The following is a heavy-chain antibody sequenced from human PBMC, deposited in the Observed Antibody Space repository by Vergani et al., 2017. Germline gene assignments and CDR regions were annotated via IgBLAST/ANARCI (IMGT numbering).Heavy chain of an antibody. D-gene: IGHD3-9*01. CDR1: GGSFNTYY. Sequence: QVQLEESGPGLVKPSETLSLTCTVSGGSFNTYYWSWIRQSPGKGLEWIGYIYSTGCTNYNPSLNSRVTMSVVTYKNQFSLKLGSVTAAGTAVYFCARVMDRNEASTGYRLKGMDIWGQGTTVTISS. CDR3: ARVMDRNEASTGYRLKGMDI. J-gene: IGHJ6*02. V-gene: IGHV4-59*13. CDR2: IYSTGCT.